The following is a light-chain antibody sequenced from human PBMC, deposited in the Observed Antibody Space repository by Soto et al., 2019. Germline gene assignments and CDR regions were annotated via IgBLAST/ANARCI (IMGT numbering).Light chain of an antibody. CDR2: GAS. CDR1: QSVSSSY. V-gene: IGKV3-20*01. Sequence: EIVLTQSPGTLSLSPGERATLSCRASQSVSSSYLAWYPQKPGQAPRLLIYGASSRATGIPDRFSGSGSGTDFTLTINRLEPEDFAVYFCQQYGNSPPFTFGQGTKVEIK. J-gene: IGKJ2*01. CDR3: QQYGNSPPFT.